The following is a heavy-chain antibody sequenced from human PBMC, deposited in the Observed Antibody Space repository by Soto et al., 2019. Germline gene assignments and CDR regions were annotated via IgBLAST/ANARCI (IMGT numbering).Heavy chain of an antibody. D-gene: IGHD6-19*01. J-gene: IGHJ4*02. CDR2: IYHSGST. CDR1: SYSITSNNW. V-gene: IGHV4-4*02. CDR3: VRAGGGWSFDS. Sequence: SETLSLTCDFSSYSITSNNWWIWFRQPPGKGLQWLGEIYHSGSTNYNPSLKSRVTISVDTSKNQFSLNLSSVTTADTAVYYCVRAGGGWSFDSWGQGTLVTVSS.